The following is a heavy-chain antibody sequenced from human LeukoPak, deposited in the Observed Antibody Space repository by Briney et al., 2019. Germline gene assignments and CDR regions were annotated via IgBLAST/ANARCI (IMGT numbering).Heavy chain of an antibody. CDR3: ARDHGSGSYTYYYYGMDV. CDR2: ISWNSGSI. Sequence: GGSLRLSCAASGFTFDNYAMHWVRQAPGKGLQWVSGISWNSGSIGYADSVKGRFTISRDNSKNTLYLQTNSLRAEDTAVYYCARDHGSGSYTYYYYGMDVWGQGTTVTVSS. V-gene: IGHV3-9*01. J-gene: IGHJ6*02. D-gene: IGHD3-10*01. CDR1: GFTFDNYA.